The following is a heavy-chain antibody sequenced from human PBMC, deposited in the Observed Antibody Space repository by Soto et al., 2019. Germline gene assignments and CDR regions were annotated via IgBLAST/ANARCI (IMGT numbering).Heavy chain of an antibody. CDR2: INHSGST. D-gene: IGHD6-13*01. Sequence: SETLSLTCAVYGGSFSGYYWSWIRQPPGKGLEWIGEINHSGSTNYNPSLKSRVTISVDTSKNQFSLKLSSVTAADTAVYYCARGRRSISIAAAGYYFDYWGQGTLVTVSS. V-gene: IGHV4-34*01. CDR1: GGSFSGYY. CDR3: ARGRRSISIAAAGYYFDY. J-gene: IGHJ4*02.